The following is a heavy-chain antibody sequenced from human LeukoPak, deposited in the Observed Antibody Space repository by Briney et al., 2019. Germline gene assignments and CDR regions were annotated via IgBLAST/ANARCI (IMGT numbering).Heavy chain of an antibody. D-gene: IGHD1-26*01. J-gene: IGHJ4*02. CDR3: AKGIESSGSYYTGFDY. CDR1: GFTFSSYE. CDR2: ISGSGGST. Sequence: GGSLRLSCAASGFTFSSYEMNWVRQAPGKGLEWVSGISGSGGSTYYADSVEGRFTISRDNSKTTLYLQMNSLRAEDTAVYYCAKGIESSGSYYTGFDYWGQGTLVTVSS. V-gene: IGHV3-23*01.